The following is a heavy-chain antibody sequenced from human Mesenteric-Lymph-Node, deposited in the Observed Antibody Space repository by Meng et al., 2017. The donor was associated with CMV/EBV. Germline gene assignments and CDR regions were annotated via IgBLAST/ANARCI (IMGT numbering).Heavy chain of an antibody. CDR3: AGGGHYYDILTGYYSDFDY. Sequence: FAGYYMHWVRQAPGQGLEWMGRINPTSGGTNYAQKFQGRVTMTRDTSISTAYMELSRLRSDDTAVYYCAGGGHYYDILTGYYSDFDYWGQGTLVTVSS. J-gene: IGHJ4*02. V-gene: IGHV1-2*06. D-gene: IGHD3-9*01. CDR1: FAGYY. CDR2: INPTSGGT.